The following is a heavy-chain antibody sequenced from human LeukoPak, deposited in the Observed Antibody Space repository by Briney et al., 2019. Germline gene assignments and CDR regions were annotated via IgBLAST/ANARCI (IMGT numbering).Heavy chain of an antibody. Sequence: GGSLRLSCAASGFTFDDYAMHWVRQAPGKGLEWVSGISWSSGSIGYADSVKGRFTISRDNAKNSLYLQMNSLRAEDTALYYCAKDKHYDILTGYSSGWFDPWGQGTLVTVSS. CDR3: AKDKHYDILTGYSSGWFDP. J-gene: IGHJ5*02. V-gene: IGHV3-9*01. CDR1: GFTFDDYA. D-gene: IGHD3-9*01. CDR2: ISWSSGSI.